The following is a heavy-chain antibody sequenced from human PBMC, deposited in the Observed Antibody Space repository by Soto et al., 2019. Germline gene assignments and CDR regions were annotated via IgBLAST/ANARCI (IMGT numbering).Heavy chain of an antibody. CDR2: ISYDGSNK. D-gene: IGHD3-22*01. CDR3: ARMLGAYYDSSGYYY. V-gene: IGHV3-30-3*01. CDR1: GFTFSSYA. Sequence: QVQLVESGGGVVQPGRSLRLSCAASGFTFSSYAMHWVRQAPGKGLEWVAVISYDGSNKYYADSVKGRLTISRDNSKNTRYLRMNCLRAEDTAVYYCARMLGAYYDSSGYYYWGQGTLVTVSS. J-gene: IGHJ4*02.